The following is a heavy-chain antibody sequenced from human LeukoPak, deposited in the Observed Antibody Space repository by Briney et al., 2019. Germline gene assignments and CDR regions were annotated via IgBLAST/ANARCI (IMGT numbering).Heavy chain of an antibody. Sequence: GGSLRLSCAASGLSVSTNYMSWVRQAPGQGLEWVSIPYSGGVTFYADSVKGRFTISRDSSKNTLYLQMNSLRAEDTAVYYCARAPTVTTIFDSWGQGTLVTVSS. J-gene: IGHJ4*02. D-gene: IGHD4-17*01. CDR3: ARAPTVTTIFDS. CDR1: GLSVSTNY. CDR2: PYSGGVT. V-gene: IGHV3-66*01.